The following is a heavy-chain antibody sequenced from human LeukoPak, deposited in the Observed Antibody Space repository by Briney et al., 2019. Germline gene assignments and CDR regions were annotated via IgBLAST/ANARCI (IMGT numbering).Heavy chain of an antibody. D-gene: IGHD2-8*02. J-gene: IGHJ6*03. Sequence: SVKVSCKASGGTFSSYAISWVRQAPGQGLEWMGGIIPIFGTANYAQKFQGRVTITTDESASTAYMELSSLRSEDTAVYYCARCRLVVNYYYYMDVWGKGTTVTVSS. CDR3: ARCRLVVNYYYYMDV. V-gene: IGHV1-69*05. CDR1: GGTFSSYA. CDR2: IIPIFGTA.